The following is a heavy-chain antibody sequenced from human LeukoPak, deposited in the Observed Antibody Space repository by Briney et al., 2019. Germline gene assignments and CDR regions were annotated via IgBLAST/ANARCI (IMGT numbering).Heavy chain of an antibody. CDR3: ARDSSTTWYVSYGMDV. CDR2: ISSGSSTI. V-gene: IGHV3-48*02. J-gene: IGHJ6*02. D-gene: IGHD6-13*01. CDR1: GFTFSNYG. Sequence: PGGSLRLSCAASGFTFSNYGMNWVRQAPGKGLEWVSYISSGSSTIYYADSVKGRFTISRDNAKNSLYLQMNSLRDEDTAVYYCARDSSTTWYVSYGMDVWGQGTTVTVSS.